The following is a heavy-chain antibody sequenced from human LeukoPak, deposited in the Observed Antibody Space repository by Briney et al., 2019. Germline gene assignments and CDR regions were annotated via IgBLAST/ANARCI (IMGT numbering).Heavy chain of an antibody. D-gene: IGHD3-9*01. CDR1: GYTFTSYY. J-gene: IGHJ4*02. V-gene: IGHV1-46*01. CDR3: ARRGYDILTGYYNFDY. CDR2: INPSGGST. Sequence: ASVKVSCKASGYTFTSYYMHWVRQAPGQGLEWMGIINPSGGSTSYAQKFQGRVTMTRDTSTSTVYMELSSLRSEDTAVYYCARRGYDILTGYYNFDYWGQGTLVTVSS.